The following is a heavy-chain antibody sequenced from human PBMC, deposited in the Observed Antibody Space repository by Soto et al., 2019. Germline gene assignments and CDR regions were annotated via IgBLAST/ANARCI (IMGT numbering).Heavy chain of an antibody. CDR1: GFTFRSYV. D-gene: IGHD3-16*01. Sequence: QVQLVESGGGVVQPGASLRLSCVGSGFTFRSYVIHWVRQAPGKGLEWVALTSYDGSNKYYDDSVKGRFTISRDNSRNTVDLHMDSLRLEDSALYYCARWGTTGGLDVWGQGTLVSVSS. CDR2: TSYDGSNK. V-gene: IGHV3-30*19. J-gene: IGHJ4*02. CDR3: ARWGTTGGLDV.